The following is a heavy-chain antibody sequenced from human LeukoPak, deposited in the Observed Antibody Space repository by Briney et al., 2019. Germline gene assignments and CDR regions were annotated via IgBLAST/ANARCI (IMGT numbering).Heavy chain of an antibody. D-gene: IGHD3-10*01. CDR3: ARDIPYNPGASGTYYRYFDY. CDR1: GFTFSDYY. Sequence: PGGSLRLSCAASGFTFSDYYMNWIRQAPGKGLEWSSFISSSGSTIYYADSVQGRFTISRDNAKNSLFLQMNTLRADDTGVYYCARDIPYNPGASGTYYRYFDYWGLGTLVTVSS. J-gene: IGHJ4*02. V-gene: IGHV3-11*01. CDR2: ISSSGSTI.